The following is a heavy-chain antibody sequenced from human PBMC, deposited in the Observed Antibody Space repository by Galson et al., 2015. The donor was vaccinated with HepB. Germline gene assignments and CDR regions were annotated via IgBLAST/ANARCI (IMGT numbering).Heavy chain of an antibody. D-gene: IGHD3-16*01. Sequence: SLRLSCAASGFIFSKIAMNWVRQAPGKGLEWVATISAGGTDYADSVKGRFSISRDNSRNTLYLQMNSLRVEDTAVYFCVKGLFFVDYWGQGTPVAVSS. CDR3: VKGLFFVDY. CDR1: GFIFSKIA. V-gene: IGHV3-23*01. J-gene: IGHJ4*02. CDR2: ISAGGT.